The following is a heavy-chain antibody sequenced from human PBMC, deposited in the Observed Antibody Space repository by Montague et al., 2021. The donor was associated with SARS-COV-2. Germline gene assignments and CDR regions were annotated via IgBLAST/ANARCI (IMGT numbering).Heavy chain of an antibody. CDR1: GDPISSSNW. D-gene: IGHD6-19*01. Sequence: SETLSLTCAVSGDPISSSNWWSWVRQPPGKGLEWIGEIYHSGSTNYNPSLKSRVTISVDKSKTQFSLKLSSVTAADTAVYYCARSRGNLQWPFYYYYGMDVWGQGTTVTVSS. CDR3: ARSRGNLQWPFYYYYGMDV. V-gene: IGHV4-4*02. J-gene: IGHJ6*02. CDR2: IYHSGST.